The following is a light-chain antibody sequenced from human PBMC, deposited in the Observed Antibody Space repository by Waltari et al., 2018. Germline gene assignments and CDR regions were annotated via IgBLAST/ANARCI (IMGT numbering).Light chain of an antibody. CDR1: QTISSY. J-gene: IGKJ4*01. Sequence: DIQMTQSPSSLSAFVGDRVIITCRAGQTISSYLNWYQQKPGKAPRLLIYAASTLQSGVPSRFSGSESVTDFTLTISSLQPEDFETYYCQQSHSIPVTFGGGTKVEVK. CDR2: AAS. V-gene: IGKV1-39*01. CDR3: QQSHSIPVT.